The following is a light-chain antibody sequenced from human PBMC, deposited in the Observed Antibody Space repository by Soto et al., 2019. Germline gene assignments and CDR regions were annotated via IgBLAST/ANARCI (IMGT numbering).Light chain of an antibody. Sequence: PVTKTPSSLSAFVGDRVSMXXRPSQGSGTYLTWYEQKPGKAPKLXPYAASSMESGFPSRFSGGGSGTDFTLTISSLEPEDLAAYFCQQSCRTPPTFGRGTKVDIK. CDR2: AAS. V-gene: IGKV1-39*01. CDR3: QQSCRTPPT. J-gene: IGKJ1*01. CDR1: QGSGTY.